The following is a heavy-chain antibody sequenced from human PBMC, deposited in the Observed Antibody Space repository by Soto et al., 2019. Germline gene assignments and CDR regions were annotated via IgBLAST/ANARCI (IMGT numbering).Heavy chain of an antibody. CDR3: ARDRFPNYYDSSGYYYGGY. D-gene: IGHD3-22*01. V-gene: IGHV1-69*12. J-gene: IGHJ4*02. Sequence: QVQLVQSGAEVKKPGSSVKVSCKASGGTFSSYAISWVRQAPGQGLEWMGGIIPIFGTANYAQKFQGRVTTTADESTSTAYMELSSLRSEDTAVYYCARDRFPNYYDSSGYYYGGYWGQGTLVTVSS. CDR2: IIPIFGTA. CDR1: GGTFSSYA.